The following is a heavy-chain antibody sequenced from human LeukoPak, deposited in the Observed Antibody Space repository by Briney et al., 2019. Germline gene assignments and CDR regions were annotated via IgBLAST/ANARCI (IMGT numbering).Heavy chain of an antibody. D-gene: IGHD2-15*01. Sequence: SETLSLTCAVYGGSFSGYYWSWIRQPPGKGLEWIGEINHSGSTNYNPSLKSRVTISVDTSKNQFSLKLSSVTAADTAVYYCARGYCSGGSCPPVRYYYYYYYMDVWGKGTTVTVSS. CDR1: GGSFSGYY. CDR3: ARGYCSGGSCPPVRYYYYYYYMDV. J-gene: IGHJ6*03. CDR2: INHSGST. V-gene: IGHV4-34*01.